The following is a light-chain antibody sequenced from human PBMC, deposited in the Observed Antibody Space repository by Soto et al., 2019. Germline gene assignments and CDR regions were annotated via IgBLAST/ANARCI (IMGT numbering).Light chain of an antibody. CDR1: QDISNY. CDR3: QQYHTYPLT. V-gene: IGKV1-16*01. Sequence: DIQMTQSPSSLSASVGDRVTITCRASQDISNYLAWFQQKPGKAPKSLIYAASRLKSGVPSRFSGSGSVTDFTLTISSLQTEDFATYYCQQYHTYPLTFGGGTRMEIK. J-gene: IGKJ4*01. CDR2: AAS.